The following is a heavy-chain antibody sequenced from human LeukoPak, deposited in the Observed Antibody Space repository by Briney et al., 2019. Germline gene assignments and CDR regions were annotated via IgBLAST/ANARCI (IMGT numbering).Heavy chain of an antibody. CDR2: IYYTGST. J-gene: IGHJ5*02. V-gene: IGHV4-59*01. D-gene: IGHD2-2*01. CDR3: ARSPIVVVPAAEFDP. Sequence: SETLSLTCTVSGGSISTYHWSWIRQPPGKGLEWIGYIYYTGSTNYNPSLKSRVTISLDTSKNQFSLKISSVTAADTAVYYCARSPIVVVPAAEFDPWGQGTLVTVSS. CDR1: GGSISTYH.